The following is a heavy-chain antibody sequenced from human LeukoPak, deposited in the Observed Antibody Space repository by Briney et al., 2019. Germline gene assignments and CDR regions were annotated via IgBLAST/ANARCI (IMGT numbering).Heavy chain of an antibody. Sequence: SETLSLTCTVSGYSISSGYYWGWIRQPPGKGLEWIGSIYHSGSTYYNPSLKSRVTISVDTSKNQFSLKLSSVTAADTAVYYCATYGDPLFRYFDYCGEGSLDTVS. CDR2: IYHSGST. D-gene: IGHD4-17*01. CDR3: ATYGDPLFRYFDY. V-gene: IGHV4-38-2*02. J-gene: IGHJ4*02. CDR1: GYSISSGYY.